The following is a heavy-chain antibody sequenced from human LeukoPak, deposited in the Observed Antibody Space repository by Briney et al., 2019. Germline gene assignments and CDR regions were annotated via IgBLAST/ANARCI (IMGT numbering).Heavy chain of an antibody. CDR2: IYYSGST. CDR3: ARDQDYYGSGSYYSTRGFDY. V-gene: IGHV4-39*07. J-gene: IGHJ4*02. CDR1: GGSISSYY. Sequence: PSETLSLTCTVSGGSISSYYWGWIRQPPGKGLEWIGSIYYSGSTYYNPSLKSRVTISVDTSKNQFSLKLSSVTAADTAVYYCARDQDYYGSGSYYSTRGFDYWGQGTLVTVSS. D-gene: IGHD3-10*01.